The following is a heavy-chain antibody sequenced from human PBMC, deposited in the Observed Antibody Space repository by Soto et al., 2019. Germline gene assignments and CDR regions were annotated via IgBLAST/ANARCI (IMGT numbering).Heavy chain of an antibody. Sequence: GASVKVSCKASGGTFRNHVFNWVRQAPGQGLEWMGGIIPIIGTPNYAQKFQGRVTITADASTNTVYLEVSSLRSQDTAVYYCARDLEFRDGNISHLDYWGQGXLVTVPS. J-gene: IGHJ4*02. D-gene: IGHD3-10*01. CDR2: IIPIIGTP. V-gene: IGHV1-69*13. CDR3: ARDLEFRDGNISHLDY. CDR1: GGTFRNHV.